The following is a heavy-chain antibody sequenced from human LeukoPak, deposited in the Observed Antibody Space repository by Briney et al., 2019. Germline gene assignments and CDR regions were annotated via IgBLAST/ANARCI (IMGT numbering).Heavy chain of an antibody. Sequence: PGGSLRLSCAASAFTFRNFWMHWVRQAPGKGLVWVSRINTDGSSTNYADSVKGRFTISRDNAKNTLYLQMNSLRAEDTAVYYCARDSAYCGGDCYSFDYWGQGTLVTVSS. CDR1: AFTFRNFW. CDR2: INTDGSST. V-gene: IGHV3-74*01. D-gene: IGHD2-21*02. J-gene: IGHJ4*02. CDR3: ARDSAYCGGDCYSFDY.